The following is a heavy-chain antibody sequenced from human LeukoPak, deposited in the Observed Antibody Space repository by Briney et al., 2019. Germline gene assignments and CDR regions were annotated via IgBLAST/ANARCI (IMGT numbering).Heavy chain of an antibody. CDR3: AKDHYDTGGTYSFDP. J-gene: IGHJ5*02. CDR2: ISFDGNNK. V-gene: IGHV3-30*18. Sequence: QPGRSLRLSCAASGFTFSSYGMHWVRQAPGKGLEGVAVISFDGNNKYYADSVKGRFTISRGNSKNRLYLQMNSLRAEDTAVYYCAKDHYDTGGTYSFDPWGQGTLVTVSS. CDR1: GFTFSSYG. D-gene: IGHD2-8*02.